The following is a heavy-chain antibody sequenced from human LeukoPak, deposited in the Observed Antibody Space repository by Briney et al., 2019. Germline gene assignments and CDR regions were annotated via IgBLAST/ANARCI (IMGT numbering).Heavy chain of an antibody. D-gene: IGHD5-12*01. Sequence: GASVKVSCKASGYTFTSFDINWVRQATGQGLEWMGWMNPNSGNTGYAQKFQGRVAMTRDTSTSTAYMELSSLTSEDAAVYYCARSPEPGGGYLVWGQGTLVTVSS. V-gene: IGHV1-8*01. J-gene: IGHJ4*02. CDR3: ARSPEPGGGYLV. CDR1: GYTFTSFD. CDR2: MNPNSGNT.